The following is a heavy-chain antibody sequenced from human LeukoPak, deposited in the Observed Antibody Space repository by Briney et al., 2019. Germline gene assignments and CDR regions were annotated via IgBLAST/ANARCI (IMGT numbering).Heavy chain of an antibody. Sequence: GGSLRLSCAASGFSFSSHGMNWVRQAPGKGLAWVAIIWYDGSDKYYAESVKGRFTISRDNSKNTMYLQVNSLRAEDTAVYFCARVGCTGGSCLAYNYYAMDVWGQGTTATVSS. D-gene: IGHD2-8*02. CDR3: ARVGCTGGSCLAYNYYAMDV. V-gene: IGHV3-33*01. CDR2: IWYDGSDK. J-gene: IGHJ6*02. CDR1: GFSFSSHG.